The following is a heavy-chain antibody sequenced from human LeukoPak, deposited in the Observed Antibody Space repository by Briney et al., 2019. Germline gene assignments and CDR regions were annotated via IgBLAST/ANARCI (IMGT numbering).Heavy chain of an antibody. CDR2: ISGSGGST. CDR3: ARKVVAAKYFDH. J-gene: IGHJ4*02. CDR1: GFTFSTYA. V-gene: IGHV3-23*01. Sequence: TGGSLRLSCAASGFTFSTYAMHWVRQAPGKGLEWVSGISGSGGSTYYADSVKGRFTISRDNSENTLYLQMNSQRAEDTAIYYCARKVVAAKYFDHWGQGTRSPSPQ. D-gene: IGHD2-15*01.